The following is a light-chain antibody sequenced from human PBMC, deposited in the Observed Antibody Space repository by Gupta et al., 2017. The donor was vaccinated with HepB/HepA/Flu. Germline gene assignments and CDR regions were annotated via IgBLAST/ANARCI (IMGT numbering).Light chain of an antibody. J-gene: IGKJ4*01. Sequence: DIVMTQSPLYLPVTPGEPASISCRSSQSLLHSNGYNYLDWYLQKPGQSPQLLISLGSNRASGVPDRFSGSGSGTDFTLKISRGEAEDVGVYYCMQALQTPLTFGGGTKVEIK. V-gene: IGKV2-28*01. CDR2: LGS. CDR1: QSLLHSNGYNY. CDR3: MQALQTPLT.